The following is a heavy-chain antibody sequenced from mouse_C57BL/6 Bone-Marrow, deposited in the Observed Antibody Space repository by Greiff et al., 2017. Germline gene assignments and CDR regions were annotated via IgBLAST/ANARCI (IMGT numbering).Heavy chain of an antibody. V-gene: IGHV1-53*01. D-gene: IGHD4-1*01. J-gene: IGHJ1*03. CDR3: ATMNWDWYFDV. CDR2: INPSSGYT. Sequence: VQLQQPGTELVKPGASVKLSCKASGYTFTSYWMHWVKQRPGQGLEWIGNINPSSGYTKYNQKFKDKATLTADKSSSTAYMQLSSLTYEDSAVYYCATMNWDWYFDVWGTGTTVTVSS. CDR1: GYTFTSYW.